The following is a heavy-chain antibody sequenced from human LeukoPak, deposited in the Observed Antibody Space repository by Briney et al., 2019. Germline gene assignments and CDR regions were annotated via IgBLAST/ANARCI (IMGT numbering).Heavy chain of an antibody. CDR2: RSAYNGDT. CDR3: ARDPYGSSWTI. CDR1: GYTFSNYG. Sequence: GASVKVSCKASGYTFSNYGITWVRQAPGQGLEWMGWRSAYNGDTKYAQTVQGRVTMTTDTSTSTAYMELRSLRSDDTAVYYCARDPYGSSWTIWGQGTLVTVSS. J-gene: IGHJ4*02. D-gene: IGHD6-13*01. V-gene: IGHV1-18*01.